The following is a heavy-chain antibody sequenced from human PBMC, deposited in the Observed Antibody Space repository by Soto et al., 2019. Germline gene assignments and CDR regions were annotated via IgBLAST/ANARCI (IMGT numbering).Heavy chain of an antibody. J-gene: IGHJ4*02. CDR3: SRGLISGSHYSGGWYYFDS. D-gene: IGHD1-26*01. V-gene: IGHV4-30-2*01. Sequence: SETLSLTCAVSGDSISSGGFSWSWIRQPPGKGLECIGYIYHSGTSFYNPSLKSRVTISVHTSKSQFSLELSSVTAADTAVYYCSRGLISGSHYSGGWYYFDSWGQGTQVTVSS. CDR1: GDSISSGGFS. CDR2: IYHSGTS.